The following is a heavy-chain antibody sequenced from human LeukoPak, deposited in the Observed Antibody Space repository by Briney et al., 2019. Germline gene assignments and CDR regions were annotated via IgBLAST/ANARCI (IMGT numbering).Heavy chain of an antibody. J-gene: IGHJ4*02. CDR3: ARSRTVSGYDYVY. Sequence: GGSLRLSCAASGFTFSSYAMHWVRQAPGKGLEWVALISYDGSNKYYADSVKGRFTISRDNSKNTLYLRMNGLRAEDTAVYYCARSRTVSGYDYVYWGQGTLVTVSS. V-gene: IGHV3-30-3*01. D-gene: IGHD5-12*01. CDR1: GFTFSSYA. CDR2: ISYDGSNK.